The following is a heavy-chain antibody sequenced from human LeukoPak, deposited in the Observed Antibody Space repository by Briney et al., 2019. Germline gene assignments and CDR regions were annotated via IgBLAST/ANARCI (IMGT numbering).Heavy chain of an antibody. CDR2: IKSKTDGGTT. CDR3: TTGIAAAGFDY. Sequence: KPGGSLRLSCAASGFSCSSAWMSWVRQAPGKGLEWVGRIKSKTDGGTTDYAAPVKGRFTISRDDSKNTLYLQMNGLKTEDTAVYYCTTGIAAAGFDYWGQGTLVTVSS. J-gene: IGHJ4*02. D-gene: IGHD6-13*01. CDR1: GFSCSSAW. V-gene: IGHV3-15*01.